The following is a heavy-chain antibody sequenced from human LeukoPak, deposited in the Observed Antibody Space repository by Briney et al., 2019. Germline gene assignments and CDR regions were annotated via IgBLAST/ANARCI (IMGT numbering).Heavy chain of an antibody. CDR3: ARETYYYDSSGYALMDY. CDR1: GYTFTSYA. CDR2: INTNTGNP. V-gene: IGHV7-4-1*02. J-gene: IGHJ4*02. Sequence: GASVKVSCKASGYTFTSYAMNWVRQAPGQGLEWMGWINTNTGNPTYAQGFTGRFVFSLDTSVSTAYLQISSLKAEDTAVYYCARETYYYDSSGYALMDYWGQGTLVTVSS. D-gene: IGHD3-22*01.